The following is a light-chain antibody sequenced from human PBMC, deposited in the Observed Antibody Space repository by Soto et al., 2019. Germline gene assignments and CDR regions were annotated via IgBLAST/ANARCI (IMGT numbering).Light chain of an antibody. CDR3: SSYTSGSTYV. Sequence: QSVLTQPASVSGSPGQSITISCTGTSSDVGGYRYVSWYQQHPGKAPKLMIYEVSNRPSGVSNRFSGSKSGNTASLTISGLQAEDEADYYCSSYTSGSTYVFGTGTKVTLL. CDR2: EVS. CDR1: SSDVGGYRY. J-gene: IGLJ1*01. V-gene: IGLV2-14*01.